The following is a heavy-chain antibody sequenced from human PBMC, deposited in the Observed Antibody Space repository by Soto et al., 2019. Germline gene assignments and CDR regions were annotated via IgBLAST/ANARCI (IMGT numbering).Heavy chain of an antibody. D-gene: IGHD2-21*02. CDR2: ISAYNGNT. CDR1: GYTFTSYG. J-gene: IGHJ6*02. Sequence: QVQLVQSGAEVKKPGASVKVSCKASGYTFTSYGISWVRQAPGQGLEWMGWISAYNGNTNYAQKLQRRVNMTTDTSTSTAYMELRSLRSDDTAVYYCASSSPQVTRLRYYYYGMDVWGQGTTVTVSS. V-gene: IGHV1-18*01. CDR3: ASSSPQVTRLRYYYYGMDV.